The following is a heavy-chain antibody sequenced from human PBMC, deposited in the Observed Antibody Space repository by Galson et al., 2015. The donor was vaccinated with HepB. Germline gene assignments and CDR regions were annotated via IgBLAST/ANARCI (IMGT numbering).Heavy chain of an antibody. J-gene: IGHJ4*02. Sequence: SLRLSCAASGFTFSSYDMHWVRQATGKGLEWVSAIGTAGDTYYPGSVKGRFTISRENAKNSLYLQMNSLRAGDTAVYYCARVGSGNELDYWGQGTLVTVSS. CDR2: IGTAGDT. CDR1: GFTFSSYD. V-gene: IGHV3-13*01. CDR3: ARVGSGNELDY. D-gene: IGHD3-10*01.